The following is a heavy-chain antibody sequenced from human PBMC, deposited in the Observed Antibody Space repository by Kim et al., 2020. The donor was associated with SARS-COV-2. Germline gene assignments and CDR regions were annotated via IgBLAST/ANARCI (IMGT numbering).Heavy chain of an antibody. Sequence: TFYADSVKGRFTISRDNSKNTRYLEMSSLRAEDTAVYYCANSRGWSYFFDYWGQGTRVTVSS. D-gene: IGHD3-10*01. J-gene: IGHJ4*02. V-gene: IGHV3-23*01. CDR2: T. CDR3: ANSRGWSYFFDY.